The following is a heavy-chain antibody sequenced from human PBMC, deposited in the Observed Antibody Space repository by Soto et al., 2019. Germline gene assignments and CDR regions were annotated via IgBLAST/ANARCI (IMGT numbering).Heavy chain of an antibody. V-gene: IGHV1-18*01. J-gene: IGHJ3*02. CDR1: GYTFTSYG. CDR2: ISAYNGNT. Sequence: ASVKVSCKASGYTFTSYGIGWVRQAPGQGLEWMGWISAYNGNTNYAQKLQGRVTMTTDTSTSTAYMELRSLRSDDTAVYYCANFYDSSGYYPNGAFDIWGQGTMVTVSS. D-gene: IGHD3-22*01. CDR3: ANFYDSSGYYPNGAFDI.